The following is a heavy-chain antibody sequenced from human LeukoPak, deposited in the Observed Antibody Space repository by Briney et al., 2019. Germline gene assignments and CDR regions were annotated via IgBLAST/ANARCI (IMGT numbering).Heavy chain of an antibody. CDR2: MNTNSGNT. CDR1: GYTFTSYD. V-gene: IGHV1-8*01. D-gene: IGHD5-12*01. CDR3: ACLVATGGDFDY. J-gene: IGHJ4*02. Sequence: GASVNVSCTPSGYTFTSYDINWVRQATGQGLEWMGWMNTNSGNTGYAQKFQGRVTMTRNTSISTAYMELSSLRSEDTAVYYCACLVATGGDFDYWGQGTLVTVSS.